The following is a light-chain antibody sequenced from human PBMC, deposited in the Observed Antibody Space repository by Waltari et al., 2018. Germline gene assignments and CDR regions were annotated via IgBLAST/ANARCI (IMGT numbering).Light chain of an antibody. Sequence: EVLMTQSPATLSVSPGESATLPCRASQSVRYNLAWYQQRPGQAPRLLVYDASTRATGIPARFSGSGSGTEFTLTISSLHSEDFAVYFCQQYDKGPWTFGQGTKVEIK. CDR2: DAS. J-gene: IGKJ1*01. CDR1: QSVRYN. CDR3: QQYDKGPWT. V-gene: IGKV3-15*01.